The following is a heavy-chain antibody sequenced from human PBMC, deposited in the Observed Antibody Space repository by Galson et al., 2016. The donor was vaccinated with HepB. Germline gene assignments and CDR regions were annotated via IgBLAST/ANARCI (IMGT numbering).Heavy chain of an antibody. CDR2: INPNTGGT. CDR3: ARERWVEGVRKYYYGMDV. D-gene: IGHD2/OR15-2a*01. J-gene: IGHJ6*02. CDR1: GYSFSAYY. Sequence: SVKVSCKASGYSFSAYYIHWLRQAPGQGLEWMGLINPNTGGTKYVQKFQGWVALTRDTSVSTAYMELTSLRSNDTAVYYCARERWVEGVRKYYYGMDVWGQGTVVTVSS. V-gene: IGHV1-2*04.